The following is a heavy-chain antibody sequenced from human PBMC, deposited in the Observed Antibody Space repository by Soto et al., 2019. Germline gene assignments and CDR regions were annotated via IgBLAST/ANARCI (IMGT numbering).Heavy chain of an antibody. CDR2: ISGSGGST. Sequence: EVQLLESGGGLVQPGGSLRLSCAAAGFTFSIYAMSWVRQAPGKGLEWVSAISGSGGSTYYADSVKGRFTISRDNSKHTLYLQMNSMRADDTAVYYCAKATRGGAATLIRAYWGQGTLVTVSS. V-gene: IGHV3-23*01. D-gene: IGHD6-13*01. CDR1: GFTFSIYA. J-gene: IGHJ4*02. CDR3: AKATRGGAATLIRAY.